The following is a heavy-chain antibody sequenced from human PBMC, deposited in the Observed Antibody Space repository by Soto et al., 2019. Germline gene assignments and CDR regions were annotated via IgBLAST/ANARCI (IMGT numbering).Heavy chain of an antibody. Sequence: GGSLRLSCAASGFTFSSYSMNWVRQAPGKGLEWVSYISSSSSTIYYADSVKGRFTISRDNAKNSLYLQMNSLRAEDTAVYYCARDFTIFGVAPPQFYYYYMDVWGKGTTVTVSS. D-gene: IGHD3-3*01. V-gene: IGHV3-48*01. CDR2: ISSSSSTI. J-gene: IGHJ6*03. CDR1: GFTFSSYS. CDR3: ARDFTIFGVAPPQFYYYYMDV.